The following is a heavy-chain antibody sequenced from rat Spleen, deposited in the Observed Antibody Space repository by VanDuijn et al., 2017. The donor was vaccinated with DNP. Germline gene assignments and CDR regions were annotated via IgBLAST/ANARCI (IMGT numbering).Heavy chain of an antibody. CDR1: GYIFSDYN. J-gene: IGHJ2*01. V-gene: IGHV5-7*01. CDR2: ISYDGSNT. CDR3: ARPDY. Sequence: EVQLVESGGGLVQPGRSLKLSCAASGYIFSDYNMAWVRQAPRKGLEWVATISYDGSNTHYRDSVKGRFTISRDNAKSTLYLQMDSLRSEDTATYYCARPDYWGQGVMVTVSS.